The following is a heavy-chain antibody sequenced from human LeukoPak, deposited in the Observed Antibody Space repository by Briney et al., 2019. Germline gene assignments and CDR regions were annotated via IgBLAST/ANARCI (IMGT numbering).Heavy chain of an antibody. CDR2: IRSKANSYAT. CDR1: GFTFSGSA. D-gene: IGHD2-15*01. Sequence: PGGSLRLSCAAPGFTFSGSAMHWVRQASGKGLEWVGRIRSKANSYATAYAASVKGRFTISRDNSNNTLYLQMNSLRAEDTAVYYCAKDIVVVVAANWFDPWGQGTLVTVSS. J-gene: IGHJ5*02. CDR3: AKDIVVVVAANWFDP. V-gene: IGHV3-73*01.